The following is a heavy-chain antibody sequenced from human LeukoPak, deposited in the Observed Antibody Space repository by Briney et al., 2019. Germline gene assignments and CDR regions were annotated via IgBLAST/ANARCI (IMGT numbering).Heavy chain of an antibody. V-gene: IGHV3-43*02. CDR3: AKDRIVGATTLFDY. CDR1: GFTVSSNY. J-gene: IGHJ4*02. Sequence: GGSLRLSCAASGFTVSSNYMSWVRQAPGKGLEWVSLISGDGGSTYYADSVKGRFTISRDNSKNSLYLQMNSLRTEDTALYYCAKDRIVGATTLFDYWGQGTLVTVSS. CDR2: ISGDGGST. D-gene: IGHD1-26*01.